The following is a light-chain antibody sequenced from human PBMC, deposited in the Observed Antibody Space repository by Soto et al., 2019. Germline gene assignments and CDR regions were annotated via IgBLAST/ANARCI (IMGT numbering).Light chain of an antibody. Sequence: SYELTQPPAVSVAPGQTATIPCGGSNIGGKSVHWYQQKPGQAPVLMMYKDTERPSAIPERFSGSHSGTTVTLTISGAQAEDEAVYYCQSADSSGHYVVFGGGTK. V-gene: IGLV3-25*02. CDR1: IGGKS. CDR3: QSADSSGHYVV. CDR2: KDT. J-gene: IGLJ2*01.